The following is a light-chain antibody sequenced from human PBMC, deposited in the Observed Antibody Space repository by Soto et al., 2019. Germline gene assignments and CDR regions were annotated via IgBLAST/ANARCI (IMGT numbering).Light chain of an antibody. CDR2: GAS. CDR1: QSVSSN. CDR3: QQYNNWPRT. Sequence: EIVIMQSPATLSVSPGVRATRSCRASQSVSSNLAWYQQKPGQAPRLLIYGASTRATGIPARFSGSGSGTEFTLTISSLQSEDFAVYYCQQYNNWPRTFGQGTKVDIK. V-gene: IGKV3-15*01. J-gene: IGKJ1*01.